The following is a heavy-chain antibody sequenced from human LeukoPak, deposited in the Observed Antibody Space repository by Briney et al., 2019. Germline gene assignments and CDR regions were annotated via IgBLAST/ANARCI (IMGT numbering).Heavy chain of an antibody. D-gene: IGHD3-10*01. J-gene: IGHJ6*02. CDR1: GFAFSSYA. Sequence: GGSLRLSCAASGFAFSSYAMSWVRQPPGKGLEWVGRIKSKTDGGTTDYAAPVKGRFTISRDDSKNTLYLQMNSLKTEDTAVYYCTTDLLGFGELGNLYYYYGMDVWGQGTTVTVSS. V-gene: IGHV3-15*01. CDR2: IKSKTDGGTT. CDR3: TTDLLGFGELGNLYYYYGMDV.